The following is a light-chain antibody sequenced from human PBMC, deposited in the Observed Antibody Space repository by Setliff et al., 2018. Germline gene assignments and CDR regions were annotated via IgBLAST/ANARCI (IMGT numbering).Light chain of an antibody. J-gene: IGLJ2*01. CDR1: ASNIGAGYA. V-gene: IGLV1-40*01. Sequence: VLTQPPSVSGAPGQSVTISCTGHASNIGAGYAVHWYQQLPGTAPKLLIFADTKRPPGIPDRFSGSKSGPSASLVISGLQPDDEADYYCQSSDSILYRSIFGGGTKVTVL. CDR2: ADT. CDR3: QSSDSILYRSI.